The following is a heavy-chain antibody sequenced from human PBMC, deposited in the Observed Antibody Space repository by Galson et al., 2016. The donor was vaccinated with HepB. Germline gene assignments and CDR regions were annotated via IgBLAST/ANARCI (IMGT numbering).Heavy chain of an antibody. CDR3: GRGWGDY. D-gene: IGHD2-15*01. V-gene: IGHV1-18*01. J-gene: IGHJ4*02. CDR1: GYTFTDYG. Sequence: SVKVSCKTFGYTFTDYGISWVRQAPGQGLEWMGWVTAYNGNTDYAQKFQGRLTVTRDTSTNTGHMELRYLRSDDPAVYYCGRGWGDYWGQGTLVTVSS. CDR2: VTAYNGNT.